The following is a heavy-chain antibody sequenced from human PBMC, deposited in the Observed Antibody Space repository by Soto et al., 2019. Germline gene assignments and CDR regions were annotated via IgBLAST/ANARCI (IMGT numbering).Heavy chain of an antibody. D-gene: IGHD3-22*01. V-gene: IGHV4-30-4*01. CDR1: GGSISSGDYY. CDR2: IYYSGST. Sequence: PSETLSLTCTVSGGSISSGDYYWSWIRQPPGKGLEWIGYIYYSGSTYYNPSLKSRVTISVDTSKNQFSLKLSSVTAADTAVYYCARANYDSSGPLRDWGQGTLVTVSS. J-gene: IGHJ4*02. CDR3: ARANYDSSGPLRD.